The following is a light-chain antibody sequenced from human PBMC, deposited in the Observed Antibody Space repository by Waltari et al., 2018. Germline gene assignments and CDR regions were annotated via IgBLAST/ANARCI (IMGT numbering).Light chain of an antibody. Sequence: SYELTQPPSVSVSPGQTASITCSGDKLGHKYVCWYQQKPGQSPVLVIYQHNMRPSGIPERFSGSNSGNTATLTSSGTQAMDEADYYCQAWDSSTPPYVFGTGTKVTVL. CDR3: QAWDSSTPPYV. V-gene: IGLV3-1*01. CDR1: KLGHKY. CDR2: QHN. J-gene: IGLJ1*01.